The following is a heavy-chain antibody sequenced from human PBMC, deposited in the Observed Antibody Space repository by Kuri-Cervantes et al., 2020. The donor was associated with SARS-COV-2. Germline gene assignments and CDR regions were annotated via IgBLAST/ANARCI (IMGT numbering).Heavy chain of an antibody. V-gene: IGHV3-23*01. CDR1: GFTFSSYE. CDR3: AKAKWQWLGSVDY. Sequence: GGSLRLSCAASGFTFSSYEMNWVRQAPGKGLEWVSAISGSGGSTYYADSVKGRFTISRDNSKNTLYLQMNSLRAEDTTVYYCAKAKWQWLGSVDYWGQGTLVTVSS. CDR2: ISGSGGST. D-gene: IGHD6-19*01. J-gene: IGHJ4*02.